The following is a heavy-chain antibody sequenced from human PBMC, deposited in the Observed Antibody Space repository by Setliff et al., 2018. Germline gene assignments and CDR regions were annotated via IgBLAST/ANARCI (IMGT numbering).Heavy chain of an antibody. D-gene: IGHD1-26*01. CDR3: AKITGMVGATPYYFDY. V-gene: IGHV4-39*01. Sequence: PSETLSLTCTVSGGSISSSGYYWSWIRQPPGKGLEWIGNIYYSGRTYYNPSRXXRXTXXXXXXXXXXXXXXXXXXXAYTAVYXCAKITGMVGATPYYFDYWGQGTLVTVSS. CDR2: IYYSGRT. J-gene: IGHJ4*02. CDR1: GGSISSSGYY.